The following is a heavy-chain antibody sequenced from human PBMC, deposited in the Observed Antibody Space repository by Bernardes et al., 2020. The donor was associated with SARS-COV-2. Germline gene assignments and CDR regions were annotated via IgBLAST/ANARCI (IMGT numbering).Heavy chain of an antibody. Sequence: SDTLSLTCTVSGGSISSYYWSWIRQPPGKGLEWIGYIYYSGSTNYNPSLKSRVTISVDTSKNQFSLKLSSVTAADTAVYYCARHVSGHKRWLQNDYWGQGTLVTVSS. CDR3: ARHVSGHKRWLQNDY. J-gene: IGHJ4*02. CDR1: GGSISSYY. V-gene: IGHV4-59*08. D-gene: IGHD5-12*01. CDR2: IYYSGST.